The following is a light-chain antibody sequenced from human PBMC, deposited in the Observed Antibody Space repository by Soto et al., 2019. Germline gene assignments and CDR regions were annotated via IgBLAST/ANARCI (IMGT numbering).Light chain of an antibody. CDR2: LNSDGSH. V-gene: IGLV4-69*01. Sequence: QLVLTQSPSASASLGASVKLTCTLSSGHSNYAIAWHQQQPEKGPRYLMRLNSDGSHRKGDGIPDRFSGSSSGAERYLTISSLQSEDEADYYCQTWGTGLWVFGRGTKLTVL. J-gene: IGLJ3*02. CDR1: SGHSNYA. CDR3: QTWGTGLWV.